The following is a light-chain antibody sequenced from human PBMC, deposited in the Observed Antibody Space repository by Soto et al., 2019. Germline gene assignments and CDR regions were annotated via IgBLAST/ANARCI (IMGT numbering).Light chain of an antibody. V-gene: IGKV3-11*01. J-gene: IGKJ4*01. CDR2: DAS. CDR3: QQRSNWPQLT. CDR1: QSVSSSY. Sequence: IVLTQSPGTLSLSPGEGATLSCRAIQSVSSSYLAWYQQKPGQAPRLLIYDASNRATGIPARFSGSGSGTDFTLTISSLEPEDFAVYYCQQRSNWPQLTFGGGTKVDI.